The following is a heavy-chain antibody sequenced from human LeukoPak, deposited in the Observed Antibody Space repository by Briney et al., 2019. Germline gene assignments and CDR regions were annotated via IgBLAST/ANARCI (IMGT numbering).Heavy chain of an antibody. CDR3: AKDEDYYDSSGRSPYFDY. J-gene: IGHJ4*02. D-gene: IGHD3-22*01. CDR1: GFTLSSYG. V-gene: IGHV3-30*18. CDR2: ISYDGSDK. Sequence: PGRSLRLSCAASGFTLSSYGMHWVRQAPGKGLEWVAVISYDGSDKYYADSVKGRFTISRDNSKNTLYLQMNSLRAEDTAVYYCAKDEDYYDSSGRSPYFDYWGQGTLVTVSS.